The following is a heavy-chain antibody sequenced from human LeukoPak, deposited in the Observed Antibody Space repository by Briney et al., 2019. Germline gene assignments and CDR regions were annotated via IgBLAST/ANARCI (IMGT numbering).Heavy chain of an antibody. J-gene: IGHJ4*02. CDR3: ARGESHEYYFDY. V-gene: IGHV3-33*01. Sequence: GGSLRLSCAASGFTFSSYGMHWVRQAPGRGLEWVAVIWYDGSNTDYADSVKGRFTISRDNSKKTLYLQMNSLRAEDTAVYYCARGESHEYYFDYWGQGTLVTVSS. CDR2: IWYDGSNT. CDR1: GFTFSSYG.